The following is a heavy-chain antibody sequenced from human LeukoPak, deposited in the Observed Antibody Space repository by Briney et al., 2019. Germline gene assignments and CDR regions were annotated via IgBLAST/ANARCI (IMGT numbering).Heavy chain of an antibody. D-gene: IGHD3-10*01. V-gene: IGHV4-59*12. J-gene: IGHJ3*02. Sequence: NPSETLSLTCTVSGGSISSYYWSWIRQPPGKGLEWIGYIYYSGSTNYNPSLKSRVTISLDTSKNQFSLKLSSVTAADTAVYYCSFNLGSGSYAFDIWGQGTMVTVSS. CDR1: GGSISSYY. CDR3: SFNLGSGSYAFDI. CDR2: IYYSGST.